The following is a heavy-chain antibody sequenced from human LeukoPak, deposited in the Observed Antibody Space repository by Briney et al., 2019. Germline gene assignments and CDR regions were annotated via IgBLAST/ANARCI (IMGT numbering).Heavy chain of an antibody. CDR2: ISESGGST. Sequence: PGGSLRLSCAASGNYWMHWVRQAPGKGLEWVSGISESGGSTYYANSVKGRFTLSRDNSKNTLYLQMNSLRAEDTAVYYCGKGRDSSSWYAFDYWGQGTLVAVSS. D-gene: IGHD6-13*01. V-gene: IGHV3-23*01. CDR1: GNYW. CDR3: GKGRDSSSWYAFDY. J-gene: IGHJ4*02.